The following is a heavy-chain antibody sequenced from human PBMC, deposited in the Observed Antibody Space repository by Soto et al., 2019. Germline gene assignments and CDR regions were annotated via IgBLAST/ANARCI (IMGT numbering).Heavy chain of an antibody. J-gene: IGHJ4*02. CDR3: ASWESRSSDKYYFDY. CDR1: GFTFSSYW. Sequence: EVQLVESGGGLVQPGGSLRLSCAASGFTFSSYWMSWVRQAPGKGLEWVANIKQDGSEKYNVDSVKGRFTISRDNAKNSLYLQMNSLRAEDTAVYYCASWESRSSDKYYFDYWGQGTLVTVSS. V-gene: IGHV3-7*05. D-gene: IGHD6-13*01. CDR2: IKQDGSEK.